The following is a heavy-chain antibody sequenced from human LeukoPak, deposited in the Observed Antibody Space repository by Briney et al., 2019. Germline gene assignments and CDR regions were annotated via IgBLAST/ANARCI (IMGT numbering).Heavy chain of an antibody. V-gene: IGHV1-2*02. CDR2: INPNSGST. CDR3: ARGDHYDILTGYHTPTHVSDY. D-gene: IGHD3-9*01. Sequence: ASVRLSCTASGFTFTGYYMHWVRQAPGQGLEWMGSINPNSGSTNYAQTVKGRFTITRDTSMSTPYMELNRLRSDDTAVYYCARGDHYDILTGYHTPTHVSDYWGQGTLVTVSS. J-gene: IGHJ4*02. CDR1: GFTFTGYY.